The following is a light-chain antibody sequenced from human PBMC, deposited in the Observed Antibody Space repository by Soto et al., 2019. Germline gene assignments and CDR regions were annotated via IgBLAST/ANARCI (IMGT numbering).Light chain of an antibody. V-gene: IGLV1-40*01. CDR2: GNT. J-gene: IGLJ1*01. CDR3: QSYDSSLSAHYV. CDR1: SSNIGAGYD. Sequence: QSLLTQPPSVSGAPGQGVTISCTGSSSNIGAGYDVQWYQQLPGTAPKLLIYGNTNRPSGVPDRFSGSKSGTSASLAITGLQAEDEADYYCQSYDSSLSAHYVFGTGTKLTVL.